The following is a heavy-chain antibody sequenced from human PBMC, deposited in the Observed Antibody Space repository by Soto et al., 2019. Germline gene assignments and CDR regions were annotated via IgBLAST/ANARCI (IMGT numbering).Heavy chain of an antibody. CDR1: GFTFSSYS. CDR3: ARDFGLIAAAGDAFDI. V-gene: IGHV3-21*01. Sequence: GGSLRLSCAASGFTFSSYSMNWVRQAPGKGLEWVSSISSSSSYIYYADSVKGRFTITRDNAKNSLYLQMNSLRAEDTAVYYCARDFGLIAAAGDAFDIWGQGTMVTVSS. J-gene: IGHJ3*02. CDR2: ISSSSSYI. D-gene: IGHD6-13*01.